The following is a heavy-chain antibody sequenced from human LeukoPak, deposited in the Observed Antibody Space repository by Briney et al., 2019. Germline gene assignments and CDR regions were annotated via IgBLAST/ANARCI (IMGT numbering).Heavy chain of an antibody. CDR2: IYTSGST. CDR3: ARDRIGYCTNGVCYTSSSSSWYWFDP. J-gene: IGHJ5*02. V-gene: IGHV4-4*07. CDR1: GGSISSYY. D-gene: IGHD2-8*01. Sequence: SETLSLTCTVSGGSISSYYWSWIRQPAGKGLEWIGRIYTSGSTNYNPSLKSRVTMSVDTSKNQFSLKLSSVTAADTAVYYCARDRIGYCTNGVCYTSSSSSWYWFDPWGQGALVTVSS.